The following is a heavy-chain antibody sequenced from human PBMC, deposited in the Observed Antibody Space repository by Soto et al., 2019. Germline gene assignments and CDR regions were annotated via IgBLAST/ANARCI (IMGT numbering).Heavy chain of an antibody. V-gene: IGHV3-66*01. J-gene: IGHJ1*01. CDR1: GFSVSSNY. CDR2: IHNGGET. CDR3: ARDSWSQY. D-gene: IGHD2-15*01. Sequence: GGSLRLSCAASGFSVSSNYMNWVRQAPGKGLEWVSIIHNGGETYYADSVKGRFTVSRDNSKNTVFLQMNSLRVEDTAVYYCARDSWSQYWGHGTLVTVSS.